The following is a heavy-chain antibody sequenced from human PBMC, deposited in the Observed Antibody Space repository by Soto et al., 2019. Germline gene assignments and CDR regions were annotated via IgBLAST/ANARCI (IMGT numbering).Heavy chain of an antibody. V-gene: IGHV4-39*02. J-gene: IGHJ4*02. CDR1: GGSISSSSYY. Sequence: QLQLQESGPGLVKPSETLSLTCTVSGGSISSSSYYWGWIRQPPGKGLEWIGSIYYSGSTYYNPSLKSRVTVSVDTSKCRSSLKLSSVTAADSAVYYCARGARNTMIVVVSDYWGRGTLVTVSS. D-gene: IGHD3-22*01. CDR2: IYYSGST. CDR3: ARGARNTMIVVVSDY.